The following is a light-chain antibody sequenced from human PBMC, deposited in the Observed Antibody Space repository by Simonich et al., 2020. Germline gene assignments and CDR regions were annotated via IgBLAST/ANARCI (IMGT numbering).Light chain of an antibody. CDR3: CSYAGSSNVV. CDR1: SSAVGSYTL. Sequence: QSALTQPASVSGSPGQAFTISCTETSSAVGSYTLVSRYQQHPGKAPKLMVYEGSKRPAGVSNRFSGSKSGNTASLTISGLQAEDEAYYYCCSYAGSSNVVFGGGTKLTVL. V-gene: IGLV2-23*01. CDR2: EGS. J-gene: IGLJ2*01.